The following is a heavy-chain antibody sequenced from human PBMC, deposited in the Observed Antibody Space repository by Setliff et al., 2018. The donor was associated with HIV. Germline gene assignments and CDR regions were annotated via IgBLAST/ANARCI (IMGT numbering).Heavy chain of an antibody. CDR1: GGSIGSFSYY. CDR2: IYHSGST. CDR3: ARHGGYDFNY. V-gene: IGHV4-39*01. J-gene: IGHJ4*02. Sequence: SETLSLTCAVSGGSIGSFSYYWGWIRQTPGKELEWIGNIYHSGSTNYNPSLKSRITISVDTSNDHFSLKLTSLTAADTAVYYCARHGGYDFNYWGQGTPVTVSS. D-gene: IGHD5-12*01.